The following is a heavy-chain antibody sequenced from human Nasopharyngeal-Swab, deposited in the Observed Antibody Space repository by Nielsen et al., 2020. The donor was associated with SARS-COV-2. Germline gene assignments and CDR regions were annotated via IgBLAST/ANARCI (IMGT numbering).Heavy chain of an antibody. CDR3: ARRMSPAGTELRVWWYFDL. CDR2: IYYSGST. D-gene: IGHD6-13*01. CDR1: GGPISSSSYY. V-gene: IGHV4-39*01. Sequence: GSLRLSCTVSGGPISSSSYYWGWIRQPPGKGLEWIGSIYYSGSTYYNPSLKSRVTISVDTSKNQFSLKLSSVTAADTAVYYCARRMSPAGTELRVWWYFDLWGRGTLVTVSS. J-gene: IGHJ2*01.